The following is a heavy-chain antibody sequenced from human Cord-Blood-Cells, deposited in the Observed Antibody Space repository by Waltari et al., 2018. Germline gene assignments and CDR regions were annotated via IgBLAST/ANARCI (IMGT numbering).Heavy chain of an antibody. CDR2: INPNSGGT. V-gene: IGHV1-2*02. CDR3: ARDGQDNWGFH. CDR1: GYTFTGYY. J-gene: IGHJ4*02. Sequence: QVQLVQSGAEVKKPGASVKVSCKASGYTFTGYYMHWVRQAPGQGLEWMGWINPNSGGTNDAQKFQGRVTMTRDTSISTAYMELSRLRSDDTAVYYCARDGQDNWGFHWGQGTLVTVSS. D-gene: IGHD1-1*01.